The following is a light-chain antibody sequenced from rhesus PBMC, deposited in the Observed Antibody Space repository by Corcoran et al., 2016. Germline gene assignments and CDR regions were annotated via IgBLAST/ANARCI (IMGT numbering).Light chain of an antibody. CDR3: QHGYGTPYS. CDR1: ENVNNS. Sequence: DIQMTQSPSSLSASVGDRVTITCRASENVNNSLNWYQQKPVKAPKSLIYKASTLQSGVPPRFSGSGSVTDYTFTISSLQPEDVATYYGQHGYGTPYSFGQGTKVEIK. J-gene: IGKJ2*01. V-gene: IGKV1-74*01. CDR2: KAS.